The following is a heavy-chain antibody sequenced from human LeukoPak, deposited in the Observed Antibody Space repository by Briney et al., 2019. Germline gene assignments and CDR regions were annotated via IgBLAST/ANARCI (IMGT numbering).Heavy chain of an antibody. D-gene: IGHD4-17*01. J-gene: IGHJ4*02. Sequence: PSETLSLTCTVSGGSIGSYYWNWIRQPPGKGLEWIGYMYYSGSTTYNPSLKSRVTISVDTSKNQFSLKLSSVTAADTAIYYCARHRTPTVTYFDYWGQGTLATVSS. CDR2: MYYSGST. V-gene: IGHV4-59*08. CDR1: GGSIGSYY. CDR3: ARHRTPTVTYFDY.